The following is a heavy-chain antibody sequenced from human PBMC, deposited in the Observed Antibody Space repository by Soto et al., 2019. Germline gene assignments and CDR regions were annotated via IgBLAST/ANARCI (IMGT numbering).Heavy chain of an antibody. D-gene: IGHD2-2*01. Sequence: QVQLVQSGAEVKKPGASVKVSCKASGYTFTSYGISWVRQAPGQGLEWMGWISAYNGNTNYAQKPQGRVTMTTDTSTSTAYMELRSLRSDDTAVYYCARDRQRYCISTSCSLYYGMDVWGQGTTVTVSS. CDR1: GYTFTSYG. V-gene: IGHV1-18*01. CDR3: ARDRQRYCISTSCSLYYGMDV. J-gene: IGHJ6*02. CDR2: ISAYNGNT.